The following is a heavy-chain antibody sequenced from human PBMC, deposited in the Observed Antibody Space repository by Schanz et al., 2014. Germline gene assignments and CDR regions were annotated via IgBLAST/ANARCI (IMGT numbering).Heavy chain of an antibody. J-gene: IGHJ4*02. V-gene: IGHV3-7*01. CDR1: GFTFSRYW. CDR2: IKQDGSEK. Sequence: EVQLVQSGGGLVQPGGSLRLSCAASGFTFSRYWMQWVRQAPGKGLEWVANIKQDGSEKYYVDSVKGRFTISRDNAKNSLYLRMNSLRAEDTAVYYCARDAVTSVLTPGFYYWGQGTLVTVSS. D-gene: IGHD4-17*01. CDR3: ARDAVTSVLTPGFYY.